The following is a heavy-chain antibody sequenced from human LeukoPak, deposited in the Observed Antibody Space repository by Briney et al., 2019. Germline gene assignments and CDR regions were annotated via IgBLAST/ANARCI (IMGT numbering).Heavy chain of an antibody. V-gene: IGHV3-20*04. D-gene: IGHD1-14*01. J-gene: IGHJ6*03. CDR2: INWNGGGT. CDR3: ARSPAGANYYLDV. Sequence: GGSLRLSCAASGFTFDDYGMNWVRQAPGKGLEWVSGINWNGGGTSYADSVKGRFTISRDNARNSLSLQMNSLRAEDTAVYYCARSPAGANYYLDVWGKGTTVTISS. CDR1: GFTFDDYG.